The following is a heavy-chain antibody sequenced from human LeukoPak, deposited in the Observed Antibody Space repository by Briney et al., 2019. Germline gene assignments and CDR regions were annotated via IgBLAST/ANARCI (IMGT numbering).Heavy chain of an antibody. D-gene: IGHD2-15*01. CDR1: GYSFTTNW. V-gene: IGHV5-51*01. CDR3: ARGSGDPHFDY. Sequence: GESLKISCKGSGYSFTTNWIGWVRQMPGKGLEWMGIIYPGDSDTRYSPSFQGPVTMSADTSINTAYLQWSSLKASDTAIYFCARGSGDPHFDYWGQGTLVTVSS. J-gene: IGHJ4*02. CDR2: IYPGDSDT.